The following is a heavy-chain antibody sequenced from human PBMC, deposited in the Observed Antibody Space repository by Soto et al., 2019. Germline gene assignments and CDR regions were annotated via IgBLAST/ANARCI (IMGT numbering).Heavy chain of an antibody. J-gene: IGHJ5*01. Sequence: QVQLQQWGTGLLKPSETLSLHCAVYGESLRGYYWSWIRQTPAMGLEWIGEINHRGTTNHDSSLKRRAIISIDTSKNQVSLRLNYVTAADTADYYCARGYPRSILSTSLTTSYWFDSWGQGTLVTVSS. CDR2: INHRGTT. D-gene: IGHD2-21*01. V-gene: IGHV4-34*04. CDR3: ARGYPRSILSTSLTTSYWFDS. CDR1: GESLRGYY.